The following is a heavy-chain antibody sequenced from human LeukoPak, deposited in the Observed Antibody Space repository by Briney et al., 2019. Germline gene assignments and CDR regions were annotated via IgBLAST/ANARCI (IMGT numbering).Heavy chain of an antibody. CDR1: GFTFSSYG. V-gene: IGHV3-30*02. Sequence: GGSLRVSCAASGFTFSSYGMHWVRQAPGKGLEWVAFIRYDGSNKYYADSVKGRFTISRDNSKNTLYLQMNSLRAEDTAVYYCAKVAGFTMVRGSSYYYYYMDVWGKGTTVTISS. CDR2: IRYDGSNK. CDR3: AKVAGFTMVRGSSYYYYYMDV. J-gene: IGHJ6*03. D-gene: IGHD3-10*01.